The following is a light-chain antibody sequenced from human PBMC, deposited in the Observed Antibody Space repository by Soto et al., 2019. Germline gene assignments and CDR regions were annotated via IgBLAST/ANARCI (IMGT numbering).Light chain of an antibody. J-gene: IGLJ1*01. CDR2: EGS. CDR3: CSYAGSSTPAYV. CDR1: SSDVGSYNL. Sequence: QAVVTQPASVSGSPGQSITISCTGTSSDVGSYNLVSWYQQHPGKAPKLMIYEGSKRPSGVSNRFSGSKSGNTASLTISGLQAEDEADYYCCSYAGSSTPAYVFGTGTQLTVL. V-gene: IGLV2-23*01.